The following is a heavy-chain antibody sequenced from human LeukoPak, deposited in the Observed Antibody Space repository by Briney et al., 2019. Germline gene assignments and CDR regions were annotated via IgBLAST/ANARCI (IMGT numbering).Heavy chain of an antibody. D-gene: IGHD2-15*01. CDR1: GLTFSSYA. CDR3: AKATVTTCSGAFCYPFAY. CDR2: ISGSGRST. J-gene: IGHJ4*02. Sequence: GGSLRLSCAASGLTFSSYAMRWARHAPGEGLEWVSAISGSGRSTYYTDSGNGPFTISRDSSKNRLFLQMNRLRPQDAAVYYCAKATVTTCSGAFCYPFAYWGLGTLVTVSS. V-gene: IGHV3-23*01.